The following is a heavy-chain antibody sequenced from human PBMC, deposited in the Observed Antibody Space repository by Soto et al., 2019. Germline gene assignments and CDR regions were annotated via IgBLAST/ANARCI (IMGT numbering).Heavy chain of an antibody. CDR1: GFTVSSNY. V-gene: IGHV3-53*01. J-gene: IGHJ4*02. CDR2: IYSGGST. D-gene: IGHD3-10*01. Sequence: PGGSLRLSCAASGFTVSSNYMSWVRQAPGKGLEWVSVIYSGGSTYYADSVKGRFTISRDNSKNTLYLQMNSLRAEDTAVYYCARARSGSYPYHHFGLDYWGQGTLVTVSS. CDR3: ARARSGSYPYHHFGLDY.